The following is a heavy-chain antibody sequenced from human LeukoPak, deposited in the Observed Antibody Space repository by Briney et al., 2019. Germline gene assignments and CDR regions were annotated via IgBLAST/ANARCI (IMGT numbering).Heavy chain of an antibody. J-gene: IGHJ6*03. CDR2: IYYSGST. CDR1: GGSISSYY. Sequence: SETLSLTCTVSGGSISSYYWSWIRQPPGKGLEWIGYIYYSGSTNYNPSPKSRVTISVDTSKNQFSLKLSSVTAADTAVYYCARVVGASHYYYYYMDVWGKGTTVTVSS. CDR3: ARVVGASHYYYYYMDV. D-gene: IGHD1-26*01. V-gene: IGHV4-59*01.